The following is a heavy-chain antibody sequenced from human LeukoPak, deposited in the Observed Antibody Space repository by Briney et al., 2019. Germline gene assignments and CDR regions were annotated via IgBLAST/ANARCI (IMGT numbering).Heavy chain of an antibody. J-gene: IGHJ4*02. Sequence: GGSLRLSCAASGFTFDDYGMQWVRQAPGKGLEWVSFISDSGDSTYYADSVKGRFTISRDNSKNTLYLQMSSPRAEDTAIYYCAKDASARPSDYWGPGTLVTVSS. V-gene: IGHV3-23*01. CDR2: ISDSGDST. CDR1: GFTFDDYG. D-gene: IGHD3-3*01. CDR3: AKDASARPSDY.